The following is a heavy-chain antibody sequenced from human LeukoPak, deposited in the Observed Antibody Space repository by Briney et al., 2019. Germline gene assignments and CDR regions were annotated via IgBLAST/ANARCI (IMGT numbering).Heavy chain of an antibody. D-gene: IGHD2/OR15-2a*01. V-gene: IGHV3-7*01. CDR3: ARDRGRRYCNSTYCPYYMDV. CDR2: IEHDGSET. J-gene: IGHJ6*04. Sequence: PGGSLRLSCAGSGFTFKSFAMTWVRQVPGKGLEWVANIEHDGSETYHVDSVKGRFTISRDNARNLLYLQMNFLRAGDTAVYYCARDRGRRYCNSTYCPYYMDVWGKGTTVTVSS. CDR1: GFTFKSFA.